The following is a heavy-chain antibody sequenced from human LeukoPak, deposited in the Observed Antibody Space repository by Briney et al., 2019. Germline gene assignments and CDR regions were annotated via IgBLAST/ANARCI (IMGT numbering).Heavy chain of an antibody. J-gene: IGHJ6*02. Sequence: GGSLRLSCAVSGFTLSNNYMNWVRQAPGKGLEWVSVICSGGTTYYADSVRGRFTISRDNSKNTLYLQMNSLRVEDTVVYYCARDEQTTMDVWGQGTTVTVSS. CDR1: GFTLSNNY. CDR2: ICSGGTT. V-gene: IGHV3-66*01. CDR3: ARDEQTTMDV.